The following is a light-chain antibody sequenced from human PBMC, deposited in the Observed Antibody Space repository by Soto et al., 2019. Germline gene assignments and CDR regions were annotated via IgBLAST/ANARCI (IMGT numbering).Light chain of an antibody. J-gene: IGLJ1*01. CDR3: CSFADRSTHV. Sequence: QSALTQPASVSGSPGQSITISCTGTSSDVGSYNLVSWYQHHPGKAPKLIIYEGSKRPAGVSNRFSGSKSGNTASLTVSGLQAEDEADYYCCSFADRSTHVCGTGTKLTVL. CDR1: SSDVGSYNL. CDR2: EGS. V-gene: IGLV2-23*01.